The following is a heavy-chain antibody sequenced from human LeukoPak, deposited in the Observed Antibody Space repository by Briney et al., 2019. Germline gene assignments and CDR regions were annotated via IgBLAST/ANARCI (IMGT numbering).Heavy chain of an antibody. Sequence: GGSLRLSCAASGFTFSTYAMTWVRQAPGKGLEWVSVITSNDVTYYADSVKGRFTISRDNAKNSLYLQMNSLRAEDTALYYCAKAPDPDLTPLGFDYWGQGTLVTVSS. V-gene: IGHV3-23*01. D-gene: IGHD3-16*01. J-gene: IGHJ4*02. CDR3: AKAPDPDLTPLGFDY. CDR2: ITSNDVT. CDR1: GFTFSTYA.